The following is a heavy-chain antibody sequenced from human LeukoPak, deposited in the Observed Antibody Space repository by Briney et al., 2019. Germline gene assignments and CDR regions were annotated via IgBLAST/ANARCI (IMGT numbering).Heavy chain of an antibody. CDR1: GFTFSNYW. CDR2: INSDGSST. V-gene: IGHV3-74*01. Sequence: GGSLRLSCSASGFTFSNYWMHWVRQAPGKGLVWVSRINSDGSSTSYADSVKGRFTISRDNAKNTLYLQMNSLRAEDTAVYYCARGGYNWNDGSGYWGQGTLVTVSS. D-gene: IGHD1-1*01. CDR3: ARGGYNWNDGSGY. J-gene: IGHJ4*02.